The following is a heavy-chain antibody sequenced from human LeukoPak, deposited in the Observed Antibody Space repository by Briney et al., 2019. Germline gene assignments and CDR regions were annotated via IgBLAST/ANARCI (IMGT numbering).Heavy chain of an antibody. CDR3: ARARSLIVVVPAARHNWFDP. CDR2: INHSGST. V-gene: IGHV4-34*01. J-gene: IGHJ5*02. D-gene: IGHD2-2*01. CDR1: GGSFSGYY. Sequence: SETLSLTCAVYGGSFSGYYWSWIRQPPGKGLEWIGEINHSGSTNYNPSLKSRVTISVDMSKNQFSLKLSSVTAADTAVYYCARARSLIVVVPAARHNWFDPWGQGTLVTISS.